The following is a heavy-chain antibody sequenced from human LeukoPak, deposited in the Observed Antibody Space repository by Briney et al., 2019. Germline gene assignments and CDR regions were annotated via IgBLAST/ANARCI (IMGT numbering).Heavy chain of an antibody. V-gene: IGHV3-33*01. CDR3: ARDGGSGSPRSYFDY. CDR2: VWSDGSNK. J-gene: IGHJ4*02. CDR1: GFTFSSYG. D-gene: IGHD1-26*01. Sequence: PGRSLRLSCAASGFTFSSYGMHWVRQAPGKGLEWMAVVWSDGSNKYYADSVKGRFSISRDNSKNTFYLQVNSLRAEDTAVYYCARDGGSGSPRSYFDYWGQGTLVTVSS.